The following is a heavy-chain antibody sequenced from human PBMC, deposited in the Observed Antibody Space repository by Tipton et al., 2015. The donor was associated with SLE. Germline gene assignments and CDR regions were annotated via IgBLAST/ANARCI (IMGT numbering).Heavy chain of an antibody. CDR3: ARGSRSSSWPRF. D-gene: IGHD6-13*01. J-gene: IGHJ3*01. V-gene: IGHV4-31*03. Sequence: NLSLTCIVSGGSISRGNYYWSWIRQYPGKGLEWIGYIHDSGNTYYNPSLRSRITISLDTSKNQFSLNLSSVTVADTAVYYCARGSRSSSWPRFWGQGTMVTVSS. CDR2: IHDSGNT. CDR1: GGSISRGNYY.